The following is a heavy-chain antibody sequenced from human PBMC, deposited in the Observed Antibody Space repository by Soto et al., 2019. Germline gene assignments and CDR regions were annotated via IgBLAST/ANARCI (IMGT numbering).Heavy chain of an antibody. J-gene: IGHJ4*02. V-gene: IGHV3-9*01. Sequence: EVQLVESGGGLVQPGRSLRLSCTASGFTFDDYGLHWVRQAPGKGLEWVSGITWNSDRADYADSVKGRFTISRDNARNPLYRQMASLRAEDTAVYFCGKGLATAAIDYWGQGTLVTVSS. D-gene: IGHD6-13*01. CDR3: GKGLATAAIDY. CDR1: GFTFDDYG. CDR2: ITWNSDRA.